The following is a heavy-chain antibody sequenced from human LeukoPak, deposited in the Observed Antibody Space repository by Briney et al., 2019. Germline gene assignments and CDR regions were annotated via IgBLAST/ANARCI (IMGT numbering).Heavy chain of an antibody. CDR3: ARLDSYYYDSSGYPLFDY. Sequence: SETLSLTCAVYGGSFSGYYWSWIRQPPGKGLEWIGEINHSGSTNYNPSLKSRVTISVDTSKNQFSLKLSSVTAADTAVYYCARLDSYYYDSSGYPLFDYWGQGTLVTVSS. J-gene: IGHJ4*02. D-gene: IGHD3-22*01. V-gene: IGHV4-34*01. CDR1: GGSFSGYY. CDR2: INHSGST.